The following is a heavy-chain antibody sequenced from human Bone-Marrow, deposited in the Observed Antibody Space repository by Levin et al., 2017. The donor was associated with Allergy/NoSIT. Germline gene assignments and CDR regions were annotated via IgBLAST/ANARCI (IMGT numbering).Heavy chain of an antibody. J-gene: IGHJ5*02. CDR3: ARDRPHNWFDP. Sequence: ASVKVSCKGSGYTFTAFYIHWVRQAPGQGLEWMGRIEPKNGETKYEEKFKGRVTITGDTSINTAYMELSSLRSDDTAVYYCARDRPHNWFDPWGQGTQVTVSS. V-gene: IGHV1-2*06. CDR2: IEPKNGET. CDR1: GYTFTAFY.